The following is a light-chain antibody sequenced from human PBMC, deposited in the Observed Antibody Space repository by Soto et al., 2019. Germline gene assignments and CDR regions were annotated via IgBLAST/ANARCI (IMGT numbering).Light chain of an antibody. Sequence: QSVLTRPPSVSGAPGQRVTISCTGSSSNIGAGYDVHWYQQLPGTVPKLLIYGNSNRPSGVPDRFSGSKSGTSASLAITGLQAEDEADYYCQSYDSSLSVVFGGGTKVTVL. CDR2: GNS. V-gene: IGLV1-40*01. CDR3: QSYDSSLSVV. J-gene: IGLJ2*01. CDR1: SSNIGAGYD.